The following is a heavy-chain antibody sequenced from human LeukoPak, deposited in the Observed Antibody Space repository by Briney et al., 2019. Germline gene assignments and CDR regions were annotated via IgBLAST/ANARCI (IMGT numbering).Heavy chain of an antibody. D-gene: IGHD3-22*01. CDR2: ISYDGSNK. J-gene: IGHJ2*01. CDR3: ARGPQNYDDSSGVSPWYFDL. CDR1: GFTFSTYA. V-gene: IGHV3-30-3*01. Sequence: GGSLRLSCAASGFTFSTYAMHWVRQAPDKGLEWVAVISYDGSNKYYADSVKGRFTISRDNSKNTLYLQMNSLRAEDTAVYYCARGPQNYDDSSGVSPWYFDLWGRGTLVTVSS.